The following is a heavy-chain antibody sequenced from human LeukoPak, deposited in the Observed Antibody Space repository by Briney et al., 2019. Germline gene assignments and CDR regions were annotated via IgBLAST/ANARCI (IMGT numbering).Heavy chain of an antibody. D-gene: IGHD6-13*01. V-gene: IGHV1-2*02. J-gene: IGHJ6*02. CDR1: GYTFTGFY. Sequence: ASVKVSCKASGYTFTGFYMHWVRQAPGHGLEWMGWINPYSGDTNYAQKFQGRVTMARDTPIGTAYMELSRLRSDDTAVYYCARDQGVAAAGSEYYYSGMNVWGQGTTVTVSS. CDR2: INPYSGDT. CDR3: ARDQGVAAAGSEYYYSGMNV.